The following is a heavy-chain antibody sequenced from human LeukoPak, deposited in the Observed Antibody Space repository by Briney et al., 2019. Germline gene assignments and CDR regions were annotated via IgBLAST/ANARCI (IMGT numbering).Heavy chain of an antibody. D-gene: IGHD2-2*01. V-gene: IGHV4-34*01. CDR1: GGSFSGYY. Sequence: SETLSLTCAIYGGSFSGYYWSWIRQPPGKGLEWIGEINHSGSTNYNPSLKSRVTISVDTSKNQFSLKLSSVTAADTAVYYCARVGDGTSSHYGMDVWGQGTTVTVSS. J-gene: IGHJ6*02. CDR2: INHSGST. CDR3: ARVGDGTSSHYGMDV.